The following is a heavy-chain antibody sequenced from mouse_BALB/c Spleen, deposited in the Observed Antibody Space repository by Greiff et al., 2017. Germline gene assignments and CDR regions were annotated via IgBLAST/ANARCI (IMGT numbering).Heavy chain of an antibody. D-gene: IGHD1-2*01. V-gene: IGHV5-6*01. CDR1: GYTFSSYG. J-gene: IGHJ2*01. CDR3: ASACYGYSDDFDY. CDR2: ICSGGSYT. Sequence: EVQRVESGGDLVKPGGSLKLSCAASGYTFSSYGMYWVRQTPDKRLEWVATICSGGSYTNYPDSVKGRCTITRDKAKTTPYLQMSRLKSEDTAIYACASACYGYSDDFDYWGQGTTLTVSA.